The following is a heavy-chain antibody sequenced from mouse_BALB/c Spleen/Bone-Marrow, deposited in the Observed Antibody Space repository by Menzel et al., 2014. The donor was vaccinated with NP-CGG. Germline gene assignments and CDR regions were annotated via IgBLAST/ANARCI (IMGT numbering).Heavy chain of an antibody. V-gene: IGHV1-52*01. CDR1: DYTFTTYW. Sequence: VKLMAAGPVLVRPGSSVKMSCKASDYTFTTYWLHWVKQRPGQGPEWIGMIDPSTSETRLNQKFKDKATLIVDKSSNTAYMQLSSLTSEDSAVYYCARRTLAMDYWGQGTSVTVSS. CDR2: IDPSTSET. J-gene: IGHJ4*01. CDR3: ARRTLAMDY.